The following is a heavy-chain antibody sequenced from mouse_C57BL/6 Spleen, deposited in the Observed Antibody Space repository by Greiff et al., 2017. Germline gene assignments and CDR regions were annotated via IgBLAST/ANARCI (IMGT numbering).Heavy chain of an antibody. CDR2: ISSGSSTI. V-gene: IGHV5-17*01. Sequence: EVKLMESGGGLVKPGGSLKLSCAASGFTFSDYGMHWVRQAPEKGLEWVAYISSGSSTIYYADTVKGRFTISRDNAKNTLFLQMTSLRSEDTAMYYCARTSLDYYGSSYFDYWGQGTTLTVSS. D-gene: IGHD1-1*01. J-gene: IGHJ2*01. CDR3: ARTSLDYYGSSYFDY. CDR1: GFTFSDYG.